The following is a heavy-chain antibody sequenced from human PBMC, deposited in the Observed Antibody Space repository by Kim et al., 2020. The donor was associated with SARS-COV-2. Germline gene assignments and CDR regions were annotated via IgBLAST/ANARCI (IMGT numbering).Heavy chain of an antibody. CDR2: ISYDGSNK. CDR1: GFTFSSYA. Sequence: GGSLRLSCAASGFTFSSYAMHWVRQAPGKGLEWVAVISYDGSNKYYADSVKGRFTISRDNSKNTLYLQMNSLRAEDTAVYYCARDRSSSGWYLRWSDPWGQGTLVTVSS. V-gene: IGHV3-30*04. J-gene: IGHJ5*02. CDR3: ARDRSSSGWYLRWSDP. D-gene: IGHD6-19*01.